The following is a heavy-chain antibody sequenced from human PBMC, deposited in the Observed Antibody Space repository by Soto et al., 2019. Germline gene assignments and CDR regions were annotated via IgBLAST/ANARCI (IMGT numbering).Heavy chain of an antibody. J-gene: IGHJ4*02. CDR2: TYSGGTT. CDR1: GFTVSRNY. Sequence: EVQLVESGGGLIQPGGSLRLSCAASGFTVSRNYMSWVRQAPGKGLEWVSVTYSGGTTYYADSVKGRFTISRDSSKNTLYLQMNSLRAEDTAVYYCARGPHYTNLDYWGQGTLVTVSS. V-gene: IGHV3-53*01. CDR3: ARGPHYTNLDY. D-gene: IGHD4-4*01.